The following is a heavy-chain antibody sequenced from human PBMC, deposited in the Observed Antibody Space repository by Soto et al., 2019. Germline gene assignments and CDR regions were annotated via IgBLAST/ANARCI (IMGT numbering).Heavy chain of an antibody. J-gene: IGHJ6*02. CDR1: GGTFSSYA. D-gene: IGHD6-13*01. CDR3: AXXXXXXAGKAGYYYGMDV. CDR2: IIPIFGTA. V-gene: IGHV1-69*06. Sequence: QVQLVQSGAEVKKPGSSVKVSCKASGGTFSSYAISWVRQAPGQGLEWMGGIIPIFGTANYAQKFQGRVTITADKSTSTAYMELSSLRSEDTAVYYCAXXXXXXAGKAGYYYGMDVWGQGTTVTVSS.